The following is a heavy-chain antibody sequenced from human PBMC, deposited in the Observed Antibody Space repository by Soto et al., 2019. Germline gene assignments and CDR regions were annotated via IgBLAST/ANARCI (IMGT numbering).Heavy chain of an antibody. V-gene: IGHV3-23*05. CDR3: VSCLSAHLDY. Sequence: EVQLLESGGRLVQPGQSLRLSCAASPVGFSGLGMSWVRQAPGKGLEWVSTIDKSGTRTHYADSVKGRFTISRDTSKYTLALQMDYLSAEDTVLNHCVSCLSAHLDYWGRGTLVTVSS. CDR1: PVGFSGLG. CDR2: IDKSGTRT. J-gene: IGHJ4*02.